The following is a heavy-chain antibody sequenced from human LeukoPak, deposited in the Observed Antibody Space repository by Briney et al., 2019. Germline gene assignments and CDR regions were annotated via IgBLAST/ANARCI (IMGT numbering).Heavy chain of an antibody. V-gene: IGHV3-30-3*01. Sequence: GRSLRLPCAASGFTFSSYAMHWVRQAPGKGLEWVAVISYDGSNKYYADSVKGRFTISRDNSKNTLYLQMNSLRAEDTAVYYCARDLGGYNSFYAYWGQGTLVTVSS. D-gene: IGHD5-24*01. CDR1: GFTFSSYA. CDR3: ARDLGGYNSFYAY. J-gene: IGHJ4*02. CDR2: ISYDGSNK.